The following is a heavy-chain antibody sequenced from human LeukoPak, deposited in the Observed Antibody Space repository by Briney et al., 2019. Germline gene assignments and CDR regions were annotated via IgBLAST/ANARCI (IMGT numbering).Heavy chain of an antibody. J-gene: IGHJ4*02. CDR1: GETFTSDG. V-gene: IGHV1-18*01. Sequence: GASVKVSFKASGETFTSDGVSRFRQAPGHELEWMGWISAYNGNTNYAQKLQGRVTMTTDTSTSTAYMELRSLRSDDTAVYYCAREGMFDYWGQGTLVTVSS. CDR3: AREGMFDY. CDR2: ISAYNGNT.